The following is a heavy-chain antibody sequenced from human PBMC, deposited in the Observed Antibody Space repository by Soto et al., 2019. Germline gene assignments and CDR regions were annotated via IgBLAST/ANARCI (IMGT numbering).Heavy chain of an antibody. D-gene: IGHD5-12*01. J-gene: IGHJ6*02. CDR1: GYTFTGYY. V-gene: IGHV1-2*04. CDR2: INPNSGGT. CDR3: ARGYRMVATSKSGNYYYGMDV. Sequence: GASVKVSCEASGYTFTGYYMHWVRQAPGQGLEWMGWINPNSGGTNYAQKFQGWVTMTRDTSISTAYMELSRLRSDDTAVYYCARGYRMVATSKSGNYYYGMDVWGQGTTVTVSS.